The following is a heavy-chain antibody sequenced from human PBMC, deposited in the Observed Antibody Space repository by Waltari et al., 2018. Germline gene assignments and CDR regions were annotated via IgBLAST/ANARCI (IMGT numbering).Heavy chain of an antibody. CDR1: GFAFSCYA. Sequence: EVQLVVSGGGLVQPGGSLRLSCAASGFAFSCYAMRWVRQAPGKGLEYVSAISSNGGITYYANSVKGRFTTTRDKSKNMQYLQMGSLRAEDMAAYYGASGIAAADSFDYWGQGTLVTVSS. V-gene: IGHV3-64*01. CDR2: ISSNGGIT. J-gene: IGHJ4*02. CDR3: ASGIAAADSFDY. D-gene: IGHD6-13*01.